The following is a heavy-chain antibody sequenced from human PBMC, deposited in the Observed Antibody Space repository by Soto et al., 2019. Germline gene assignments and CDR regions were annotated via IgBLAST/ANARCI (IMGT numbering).Heavy chain of an antibody. Sequence: QEQLVESGGGVVQPGTSLRLSCAASGFTFSSYGMHWVRQAPGKGLEWVAVTSHDGSNKFYADSVKGRFSISRDDSKNTPFLQMNSLRTEDTAVYYCAKDRRDYGDSLVNNYFDPWGQGTLVTVSS. CDR2: TSHDGSNK. CDR1: GFTFSSYG. V-gene: IGHV3-30*18. J-gene: IGHJ5*02. CDR3: AKDRRDYGDSLVNNYFDP. D-gene: IGHD4-17*01.